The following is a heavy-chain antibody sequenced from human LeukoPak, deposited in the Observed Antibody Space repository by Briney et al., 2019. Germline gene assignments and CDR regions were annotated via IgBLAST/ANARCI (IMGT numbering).Heavy chain of an antibody. CDR3: ARGGYCSSTSCYVDYYYGMDV. CDR2: ISSNGGST. V-gene: IGHV3-64*01. J-gene: IGHJ6*02. D-gene: IGHD2-2*01. CDR1: GFTFSSYA. Sequence: GGSLRLSCAASGFTFSSYAMHWVRQAPGKGLEYVSAISSNGGSTYYANSVKGRFTISRDNSKNTLYLQMGSLRAEDMAVYYCARGGYCSSTSCYVDYYYGMDVWGQGTTVTVSS.